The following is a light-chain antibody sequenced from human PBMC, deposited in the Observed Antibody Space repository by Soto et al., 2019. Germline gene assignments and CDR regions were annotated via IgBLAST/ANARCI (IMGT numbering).Light chain of an antibody. CDR2: EVS. Sequence: QSVLTQPASVSGSPGQSITISCTGTSSGIRDYNYVSWYQQLPGNAPKLIMYEVSNRPSGISNRFSGSKSGNTASLTISGLQEEDESDYYCSSKSPDFFGTGTKLTVL. CDR3: SSKSPDF. V-gene: IGLV2-14*01. CDR1: SSGIRDYNY. J-gene: IGLJ1*01.